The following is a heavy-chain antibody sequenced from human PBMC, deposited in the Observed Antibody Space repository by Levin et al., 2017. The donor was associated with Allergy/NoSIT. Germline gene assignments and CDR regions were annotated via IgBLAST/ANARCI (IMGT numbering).Heavy chain of an antibody. CDR1: GFPFSHYG. CDR3: AREDTISGDLGGIEY. J-gene: IGHJ4*02. V-gene: IGHV3-33*01. CDR2: TSTDGSRK. Sequence: RSGGSLRLSCAASGFPFSHYGMHWVRQTPGKGLEWVAVTSTDGSRKYYTDSVKGRFTISRDNSKNTLYLQMNSLRVEDTAVYYCAREDTISGDLGGIEYWGQGTLVTVSS. D-gene: IGHD2-21*01.